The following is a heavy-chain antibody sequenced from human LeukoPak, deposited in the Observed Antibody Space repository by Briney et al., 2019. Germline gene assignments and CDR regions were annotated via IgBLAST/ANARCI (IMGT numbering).Heavy chain of an antibody. CDR2: FYYSGST. CDR1: GYSISSGYY. V-gene: IGHV4-38-2*02. CDR3: ARGVNYAGSGTRYYFDY. D-gene: IGHD3-10*01. J-gene: IGHJ4*02. Sequence: SEALSLTCTVSGYSISSGYYWVWIRQPPGKGLEWIGTFYYSGSTYYNPSLKSRVTISADTSKNQFSLNLSSVIAADTAVYYCARGVNYAGSGTRYYFDYWGQGTLVTVSS.